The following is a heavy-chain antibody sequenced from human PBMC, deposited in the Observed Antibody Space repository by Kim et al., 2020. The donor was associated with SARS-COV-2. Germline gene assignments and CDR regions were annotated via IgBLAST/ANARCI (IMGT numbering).Heavy chain of an antibody. Sequence: GGSLRLSCAASGFSVRGHDMSWVRRAPGKGLQWISLLLSGINTYGADNTYYAVSVKGRFTIFRDASTNTLYLQMNRLRADDTAVYYCAREPDHACDKTASCVSHGLDVWGQGTTVTVS. CDR2: LLSG. D-gene: IGHD2-21*02. CDR3: AREPDHACDKTASCVSHGLDV. CDR1: GFSVRGHD. J-gene: IGHJ6*02. V-gene: IGHV3-23*01.